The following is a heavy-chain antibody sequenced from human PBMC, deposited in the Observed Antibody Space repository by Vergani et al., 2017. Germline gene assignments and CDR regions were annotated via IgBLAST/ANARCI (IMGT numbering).Heavy chain of an antibody. Sequence: QVQLVESGGGVVQPGRSLRLSCSASGLTLSSYGVHWVRQAPGRGLESVTFTRPHEAGAFYSASVRGRFTVSRDNSKNTLYLEMNRLNVDDTAIYYCGKTQGTVVGTWWFDPWGQGTPVTVSS. CDR1: GLTLSSYG. V-gene: IGHV3-30*02. CDR2: TRPHEAGA. J-gene: IGHJ5*02. CDR3: GKTQGTVVGTWWFDP. D-gene: IGHD1-7*01.